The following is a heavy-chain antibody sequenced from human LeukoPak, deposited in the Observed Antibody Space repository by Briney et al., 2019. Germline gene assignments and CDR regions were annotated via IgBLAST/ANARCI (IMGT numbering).Heavy chain of an antibody. Sequence: PGGSLRLSRAAPGFTFTSSAMSWVRQAPGKGLEWVSYISSSSSTIYYADSVKGRFTISRDNAKNSLYLQMNTLRAEDTAVYYCARDRHKYNYDSGGYPPYWGQGTLVTVSS. D-gene: IGHD3-22*01. V-gene: IGHV3-48*01. CDR1: GFTFTSSA. J-gene: IGHJ4*02. CDR2: ISSSSSTI. CDR3: ARDRHKYNYDSGGYPPY.